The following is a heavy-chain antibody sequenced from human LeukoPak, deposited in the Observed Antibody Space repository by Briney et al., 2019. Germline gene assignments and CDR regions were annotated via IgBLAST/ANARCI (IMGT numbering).Heavy chain of an antibody. Sequence: GGSLRLSCAASGFTFSSYAMSWVRQAPGKGLEWVSAISGSGGSTYYADSVKGRFTISRDNSKNTLYLQKNSLRAEDTAVYYCAKESQDYYYYGIDVWGQGTTVTVSS. CDR2: ISGSGGST. V-gene: IGHV3-23*01. J-gene: IGHJ6*02. CDR1: GFTFSSYA. CDR3: AKESQDYYYYGIDV.